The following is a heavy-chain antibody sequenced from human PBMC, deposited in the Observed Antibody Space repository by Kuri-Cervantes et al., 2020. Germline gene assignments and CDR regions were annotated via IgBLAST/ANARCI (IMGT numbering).Heavy chain of an antibody. D-gene: IGHD4-11*01. CDR1: GGTFSSYA. CDR3: ARDSTRSYGNLRRGAFDI. V-gene: IGHV1-69*06. Sequence: SVKVSCKASGGTFSSYAISWVRQAPGQGLEWMGGIIPIFGTANYAQKFQGRVTITADKSTSTAYMELSSLRSDDTAVYYCARDSTRSYGNLRRGAFDIWGQGTMVTVSS. J-gene: IGHJ3*02. CDR2: IIPIFGTA.